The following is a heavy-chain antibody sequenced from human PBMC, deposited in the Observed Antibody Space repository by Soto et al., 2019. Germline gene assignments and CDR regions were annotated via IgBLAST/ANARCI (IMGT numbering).Heavy chain of an antibody. CDR3: VRHSVITMVRGMRPPYWYGIDV. V-gene: IGHV4-39*01. D-gene: IGHD3-10*01. Sequence: QLQLQESGPDLVKPSETLSLTCTVSDDSLTRSNYYWGWIRQPPGTGLEWIGSGSFSGKTYYEPSLESRLFISVDTSKNQVSLKLTSVTAADTAVYFCVRHSVITMVRGMRPPYWYGIDVWGHGTTITVSS. J-gene: IGHJ6*02. CDR1: DDSLTRSNYY. CDR2: GSFSGKT.